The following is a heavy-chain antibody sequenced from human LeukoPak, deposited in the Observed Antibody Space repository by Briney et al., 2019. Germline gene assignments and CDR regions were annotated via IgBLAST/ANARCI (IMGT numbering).Heavy chain of an antibody. CDR3: ASVRFDCRGVSCYPVAFDI. J-gene: IGHJ3*02. D-gene: IGHD2-15*01. CDR1: GYTFTSYG. CDR2: ISAYNGNT. Sequence: ASVKVSCKASGYTFTSYGISWVRQAPGQGLVWMGWISAYNGNTNYAQKLQGRVTMTTDTTTSTAYMELRSLRSDDTAVYYCASVRFDCRGVSCYPVAFDIWGQGTMVTVSS. V-gene: IGHV1-18*04.